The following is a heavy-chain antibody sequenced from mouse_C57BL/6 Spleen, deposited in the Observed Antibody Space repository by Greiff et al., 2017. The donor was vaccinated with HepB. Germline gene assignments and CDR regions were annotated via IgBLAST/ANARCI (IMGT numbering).Heavy chain of an antibody. CDR1: GYAFSSSW. J-gene: IGHJ2*01. Sequence: QVQLQQSGPELVKPGASVKISCKASGYAFSSSWMNWVKQRPGKGLEWIGRIYPGDGDTNYNGKFKGKATLTADKSSSTAYMQLSSLTSEDSAVYVCAKSYGYEPVYFDYWGQGTTLTVSS. CDR3: AKSYGYEPVYFDY. D-gene: IGHD2-2*01. V-gene: IGHV1-82*01. CDR2: IYPGDGDT.